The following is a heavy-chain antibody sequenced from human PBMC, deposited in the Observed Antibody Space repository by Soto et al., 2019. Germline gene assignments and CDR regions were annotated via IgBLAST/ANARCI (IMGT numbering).Heavy chain of an antibody. Sequence: ASVKVSCKASGYTFTIYGITWVRQAPGQGLEWMGWSSAYNGNRNYAQTLQGRVTMTTDTSTSTASMALRTLRSANTAVYYCARALSASYYNATRSWGQRTLDLVTS. CDR1: GYTFTIYG. J-gene: IGHJ5*02. CDR3: ARALSASYYNATRS. CDR2: SSAYNGNR. V-gene: IGHV1-18*01. D-gene: IGHD3-10*01.